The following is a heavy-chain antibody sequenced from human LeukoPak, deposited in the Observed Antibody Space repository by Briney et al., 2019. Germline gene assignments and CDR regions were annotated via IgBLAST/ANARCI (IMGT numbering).Heavy chain of an antibody. CDR2: IYTSGST. Sequence: SETLSLTCTVSGGSISSGSYYWSWIRQPAGKGLEWIGRIYTSGSTNYNPSLKSRVTISVDTSKNQFSLKLNSVTAPDTAVYFCARDYPDFGDYRVWFDPWGQGTLVTVSS. D-gene: IGHD4-17*01. J-gene: IGHJ5*02. CDR1: GGSISSGSYY. CDR3: ARDYPDFGDYRVWFDP. V-gene: IGHV4-61*02.